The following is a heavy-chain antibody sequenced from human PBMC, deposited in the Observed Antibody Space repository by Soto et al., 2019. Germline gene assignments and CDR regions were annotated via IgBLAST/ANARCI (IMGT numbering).Heavy chain of an antibody. V-gene: IGHV3-23*01. CDR3: AKDSDAKRSSEVGYFQH. CDR2: ISGSGGST. D-gene: IGHD3-9*01. CDR1: GFTFSSYA. J-gene: IGHJ1*01. Sequence: GGSLRLSCAASGFTFSSYAMSWVRQAPGKGLEWVSAISGSGGSTYYADSVKGRFTISRDNSKNTLYLQMNSLRAEDTAVYYCAKDSDAKRSSEVGYFQHWGQGTLVTVSS.